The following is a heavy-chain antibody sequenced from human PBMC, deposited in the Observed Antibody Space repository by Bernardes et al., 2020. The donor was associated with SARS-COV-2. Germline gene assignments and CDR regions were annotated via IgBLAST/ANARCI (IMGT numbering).Heavy chain of an antibody. J-gene: IGHJ4*02. D-gene: IGHD3-16*01. Sequence: SGPTLVKLTQTLTLTCTFSGFSLSTSGMCVSWIRQPPGKALEWLALIDWDDDKYYSTSLKTRLTISKDTSKNQVVLTMTNMDPVDTATYYCARMLTTYYDYVWGSYHLYAFDYWGQGTLVTVSS. CDR2: IDWDDDK. CDR3: ARMLTTYYDYVWGSYHLYAFDY. CDR1: GFSLSTSGMC. V-gene: IGHV2-70*01.